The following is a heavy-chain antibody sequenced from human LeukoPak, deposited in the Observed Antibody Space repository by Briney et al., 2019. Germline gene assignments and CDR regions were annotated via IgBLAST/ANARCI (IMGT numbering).Heavy chain of an antibody. CDR1: GFTFSSYW. D-gene: IGHD7-27*01. CDR3: ARGSNWGSPEYYFDY. V-gene: IGHV3-7*01. CDR2: IKQDGSEK. J-gene: IGHJ4*02. Sequence: PGGSLRLSCAASGFTFSSYWMSWVRQAPGKGLEWVANIKQDGSEKYYVDSVKGRFTISRDNAKNSLYLQMNSLRAEDTAVYYCARGSNWGSPEYYFDYWGQGTLVTVSS.